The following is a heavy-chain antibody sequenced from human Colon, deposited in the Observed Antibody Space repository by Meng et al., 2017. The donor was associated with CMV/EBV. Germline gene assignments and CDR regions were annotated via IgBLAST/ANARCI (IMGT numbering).Heavy chain of an antibody. CDR1: GDSVSSTKYF. D-gene: IGHD3-3*01. V-gene: IGHV4-39*07. J-gene: IGHJ4*02. CDR2: VYYTGST. CDR3: VRSSYFDFWSGYSPMYYFDL. Sequence: SETLSLTCTVSGDSVSSTKYFWGWIRRPPGKGLEWIGSVYYTGSTYSDPSLKSRAKISVDLSKNQFSLTLRAVTAADTAVHYCVRSSYFDFWSGYSPMYYFDLWGQGMLVTVSS.